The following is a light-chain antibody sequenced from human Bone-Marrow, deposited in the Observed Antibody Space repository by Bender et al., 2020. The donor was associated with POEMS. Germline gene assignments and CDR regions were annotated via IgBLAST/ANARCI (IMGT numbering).Light chain of an antibody. J-gene: IGLJ2*01. Sequence: QSVLTQPPSASGTPGQRVTISCSGGSSNIGAHAVSWYQHLPGTAPKLLIYSSHRRPSEVPDRFSGSRSGTSASLAISGLQSEDEADYYCAAWDDSLSGLFGGGTKLTVL. CDR1: SSNIGAHA. CDR3: AAWDDSLSGL. CDR2: SSH. V-gene: IGLV1-44*01.